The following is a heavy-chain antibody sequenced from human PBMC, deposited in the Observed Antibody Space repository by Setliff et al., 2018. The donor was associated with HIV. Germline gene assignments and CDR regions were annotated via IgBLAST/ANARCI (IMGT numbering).Heavy chain of an antibody. CDR2: INHSGST. V-gene: IGHV4-34*01. J-gene: IGHJ6*03. CDR1: GGSFSGYY. CDR3: NIYYYYYMDV. Sequence: LSLTCAVYGGSFSGYYWSWIRQPPGEGLEWIGEINHSGSTNYNPSLKSRVTISVDTSKNQFSLKLSSVTAADTAMYYCNIYYYYYMDVWGKGTKVTVSS.